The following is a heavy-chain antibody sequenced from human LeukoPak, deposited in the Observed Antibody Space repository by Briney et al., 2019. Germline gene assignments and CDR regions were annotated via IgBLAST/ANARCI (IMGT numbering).Heavy chain of an antibody. V-gene: IGHV4-4*07. J-gene: IGHJ4*02. Sequence: KSSETLSLTCTVSGGSISSYYWSWIRQPAGKGLEWIGRIYTSGSTNYNPSLKSRVTMSVDTSKNQFSLKLSSVTAADTAVCYCASGGSWAQLDYWGQGTLVTVSS. D-gene: IGHD6-13*01. CDR1: GGSISSYY. CDR2: IYTSGST. CDR3: ASGGSWAQLDY.